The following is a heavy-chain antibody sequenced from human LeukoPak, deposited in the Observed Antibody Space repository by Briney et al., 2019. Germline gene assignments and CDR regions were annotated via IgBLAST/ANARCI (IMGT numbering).Heavy chain of an antibody. CDR2: IRYDGSNK. Sequence: PGGSLRLSCAASGFTFSSYGMHWVRQAPGKGLEWVAFIRYDGSNKYYADSVKGRFTISRDNSKNTPCLQMNSLRAEDTAVYYCAKDHGPYGSGSHWTFDPWGQGTLVTVSS. V-gene: IGHV3-30*02. CDR3: AKDHGPYGSGSHWTFDP. J-gene: IGHJ5*02. CDR1: GFTFSSYG. D-gene: IGHD3-10*01.